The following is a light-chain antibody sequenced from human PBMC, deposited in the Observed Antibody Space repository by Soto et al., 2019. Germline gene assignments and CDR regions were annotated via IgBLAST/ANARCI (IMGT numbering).Light chain of an antibody. V-gene: IGKV3-11*01. CDR2: DAS. Sequence: EIVLTQSPATLSLSPGERATLSCRASQSVSSYLAWYQQKPGQAPRLLIYDASNRATGIPARFSGSGSGTDFTVTISSLGPEDFAVYYCQQRSNWPPYTVGQGTKLEIK. CDR3: QQRSNWPPYT. J-gene: IGKJ2*01. CDR1: QSVSSY.